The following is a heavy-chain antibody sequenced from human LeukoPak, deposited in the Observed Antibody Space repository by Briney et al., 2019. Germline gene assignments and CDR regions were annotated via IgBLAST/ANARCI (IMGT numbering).Heavy chain of an antibody. CDR3: ARPRWFGELGAFDAFDI. J-gene: IGHJ3*02. V-gene: IGHV1-46*01. Sequence: GDSVKVSCKASGYTFTSYYMHWVRQAPGHGLEWMGIIKPSGGSTSYAQKFQGRVIMTRDMSTSTVYMELSSLRSEDTAVYYCARPRWFGELGAFDAFDIWGQGTMVTVSS. CDR1: GYTFTSYY. D-gene: IGHD3-10*01. CDR2: IKPSGGST.